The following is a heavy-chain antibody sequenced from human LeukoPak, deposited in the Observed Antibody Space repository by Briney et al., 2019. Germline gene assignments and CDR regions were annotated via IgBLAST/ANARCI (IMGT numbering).Heavy chain of an antibody. Sequence: TSETLSLTCTVSGVSISSSSYYWGWIRQPPGKGLEWIGSIYYSGSTYYNPSLKSRVTISVDTSKNQFSLKLRSVTAADTAVYYCARFKWRSYYFDYWGQGTLVIVSS. D-gene: IGHD2-8*01. V-gene: IGHV4-39*07. J-gene: IGHJ4*02. CDR3: ARFKWRSYYFDY. CDR1: GVSISSSSYY. CDR2: IYYSGST.